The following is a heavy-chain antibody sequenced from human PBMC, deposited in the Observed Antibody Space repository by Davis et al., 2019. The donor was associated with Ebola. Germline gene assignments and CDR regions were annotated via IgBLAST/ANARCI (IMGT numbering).Heavy chain of an antibody. D-gene: IGHD3-22*01. J-gene: IGHJ5*02. Sequence: SVKVSCKASGDTFSSFAVGWVRQAPGQGLEWMGGIIPMFRSPNYAQKFQGRVTITADESARTVYMELSSLTSEDTAVYFCARVQTGYYFDSSDSPNWFDPWGQGTLVTVSS. CDR2: IIPMFRSP. V-gene: IGHV1-69*13. CDR1: GDTFSSFA. CDR3: ARVQTGYYFDSSDSPNWFDP.